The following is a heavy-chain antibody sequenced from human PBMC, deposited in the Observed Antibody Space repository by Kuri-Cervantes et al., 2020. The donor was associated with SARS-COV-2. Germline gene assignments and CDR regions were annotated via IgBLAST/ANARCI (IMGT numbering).Heavy chain of an antibody. CDR1: GFTFSSYW. Sequence: GESLKISCAASGFTFSSYWMHWVRQAPGKGLVWVSRTNSDGSSTSYADSVKGRFTISRDNAKNTLYLQMNSLRAEDTAVYYCARDRYDFWSGLGYYYYGMDVWGQGTTVTVSS. D-gene: IGHD3-3*01. CDR2: TNSDGSST. CDR3: ARDRYDFWSGLGYYYYGMDV. V-gene: IGHV3-74*01. J-gene: IGHJ6*02.